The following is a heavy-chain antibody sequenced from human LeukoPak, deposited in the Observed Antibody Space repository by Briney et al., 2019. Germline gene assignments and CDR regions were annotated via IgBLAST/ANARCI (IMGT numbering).Heavy chain of an antibody. CDR1: GYSFTSYW. CDR2: TYPGDSDT. CDR3: ARHSWPEYSSSPAKGHYYYYGMDV. D-gene: IGHD6-6*01. J-gene: IGHJ6*02. Sequence: GESLKISCKGSGYSFTSYWIGWVRQMPGKGLEWMGITYPGDSDTRYSPSFQGQVTISADKSISTAYLQWSSLKASDTAMYYCARHSWPEYSSSPAKGHYYYYGMDVWGQGPTVTVSS. V-gene: IGHV5-51*01.